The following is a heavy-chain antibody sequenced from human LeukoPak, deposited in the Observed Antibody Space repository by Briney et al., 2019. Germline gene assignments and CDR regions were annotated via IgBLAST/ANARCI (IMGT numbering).Heavy chain of an antibody. D-gene: IGHD1-26*01. CDR3: ARGPHNGSFAYYFDY. V-gene: IGHV4-59*12. J-gene: IGHJ4*02. Sequence: SETLSLTCTVSGGSISSYYWSWIRQPPGKGLEWIGYIYYSGSTNYNPSLKSRVTISVDTSKNQFSLKLSSVTAADTAVYYCARGPHNGSFAYYFDYWGQGTLVTVYS. CDR2: IYYSGST. CDR1: GGSISSYY.